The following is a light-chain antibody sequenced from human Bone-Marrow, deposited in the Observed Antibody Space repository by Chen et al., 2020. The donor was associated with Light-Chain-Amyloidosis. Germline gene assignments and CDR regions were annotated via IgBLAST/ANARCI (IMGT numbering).Light chain of an antibody. J-gene: IGLJ3*02. V-gene: IGLV3-21*02. CDR1: NIGSTS. Sequence: SYVLTPPSSVSVAPGPTATIACWGNNIGSTSVHWYQQPPGQAPLLVVYDDSDRPSGIPERLSGSNSGNTATLTISRVEAGDEADYYCQVWDRSSDRPVFGGGTKLTVL. CDR3: QVWDRSSDRPV. CDR2: DDS.